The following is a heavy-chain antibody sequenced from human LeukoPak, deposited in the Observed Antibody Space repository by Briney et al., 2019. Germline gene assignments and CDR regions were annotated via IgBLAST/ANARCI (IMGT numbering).Heavy chain of an antibody. CDR2: IHHSGSS. CDR3: ATEGAAGTGTQWHPYDM. J-gene: IGHJ3*02. Sequence: SETLSLTCAVSGGPFRGDNWNWIRQPPGKGLEWIGEIHHSGSSNYNPSLKSRVTISVDKSKNQFSLTRQSVTAAETAVYYCATEGAAGTGTQWHPYDMWGQGTMVTVSS. D-gene: IGHD1-1*01. V-gene: IGHV4-34*01. CDR1: GGPFRGDN.